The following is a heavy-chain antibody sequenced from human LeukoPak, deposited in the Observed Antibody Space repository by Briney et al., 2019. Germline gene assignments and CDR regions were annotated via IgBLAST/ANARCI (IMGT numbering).Heavy chain of an antibody. CDR3: ARDLLYSSGRLGYAFDI. V-gene: IGHV3-23*01. J-gene: IGHJ3*02. CDR1: GFTFSTYA. Sequence: PGGSLRLSCAASGFTFSTYAMSWVRQAPGKGLEWVSAISGSGGSTYYADSVKGRFTISRDNSKNTLYLQMNSLRAEDTAVYYCARDLLYSSGRLGYAFDIWGQGTMVTVSS. D-gene: IGHD6-19*01. CDR2: ISGSGGST.